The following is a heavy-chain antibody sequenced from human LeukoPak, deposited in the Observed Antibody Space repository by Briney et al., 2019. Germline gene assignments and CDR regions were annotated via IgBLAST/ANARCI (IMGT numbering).Heavy chain of an antibody. J-gene: IGHJ4*02. Sequence: GGSLRLSCAASGLTVSSNYMNWVRQAPGKGLEWVSVIYSEGNTYYADSVKGRFTISRDNSKNTLYLQMNSLRAEDTAVYYCAGAQGISARWWGQGTLVTVSS. D-gene: IGHD6-6*01. CDR2: IYSEGNT. CDR1: GLTVSSNY. CDR3: AGAQGISARW. V-gene: IGHV3-53*01.